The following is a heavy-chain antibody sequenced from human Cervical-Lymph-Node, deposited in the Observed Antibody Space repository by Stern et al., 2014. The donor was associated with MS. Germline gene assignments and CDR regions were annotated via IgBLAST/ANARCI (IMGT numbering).Heavy chain of an antibody. CDR2: ISASGDST. CDR3: ARDPSYYSDWYFDL. J-gene: IGHJ2*01. V-gene: IGHV3-23*04. Sequence: EVQLVESGGGLVQPGGSLRLSCAASGLAFSSSAMSWVRQAPGKGLEWGSAISASGDSTYYADSGKGRFTISRDNSKNTLYLQMNSLRADDSAVYYCARDPSYYSDWYFDLWGRGTLVTVSS. CDR1: GLAFSSSA. D-gene: IGHD3-10*01.